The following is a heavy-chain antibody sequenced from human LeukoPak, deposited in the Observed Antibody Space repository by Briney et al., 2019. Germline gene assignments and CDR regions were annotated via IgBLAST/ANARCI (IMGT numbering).Heavy chain of an antibody. CDR2: IYYSGST. CDR3: ASSDRGRYFDWSIFDY. J-gene: IGHJ4*02. D-gene: IGHD3-9*01. CDR1: GFTFSSYG. Sequence: GSLRLSCAASGFTFSSYGMHWVRQAPGKGLEWIGSIYYSGSTYYNPSLKSRVTISIDTSKNQFSLKLSSVTAADTAVYYCASSDRGRYFDWSIFDYWGQGTLVTVSS. V-gene: IGHV4-39*07.